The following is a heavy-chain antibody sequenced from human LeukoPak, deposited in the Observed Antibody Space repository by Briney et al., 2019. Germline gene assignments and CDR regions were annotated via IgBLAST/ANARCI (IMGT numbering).Heavy chain of an antibody. J-gene: IGHJ6*03. V-gene: IGHV3-7*01. Sequence: PGGSLRLSCAASGFTFNQYGLHWVRQAPGKGLDWVANIKQDGSEKYYVDSVKGRFTISRDNAKNSLYLQMNSLRAEDTAVYYCARVGIAVAGIYYYYYYMDVWGKGTTVTVSS. CDR3: ARVGIAVAGIYYYYYYMDV. CDR1: GFTFNQYG. D-gene: IGHD6-19*01. CDR2: IKQDGSEK.